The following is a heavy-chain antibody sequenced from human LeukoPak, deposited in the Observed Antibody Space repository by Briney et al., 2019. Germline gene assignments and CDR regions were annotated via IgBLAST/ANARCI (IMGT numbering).Heavy chain of an antibody. V-gene: IGHV3-48*03. D-gene: IGHD4-23*01. CDR3: ARVGRTTVVTHRFDY. Sequence: GGSLRLSCAASGFTFSSYEMHWVRQAPGKGLEWVSYISSSGSTIYYADSVKGRFTISRDNAKNSLYLQMNSLRAEDTAVYYCARVGRTTVVTHRFDYWGQGTLVTVSS. CDR2: ISSSGSTI. CDR1: GFTFSSYE. J-gene: IGHJ4*02.